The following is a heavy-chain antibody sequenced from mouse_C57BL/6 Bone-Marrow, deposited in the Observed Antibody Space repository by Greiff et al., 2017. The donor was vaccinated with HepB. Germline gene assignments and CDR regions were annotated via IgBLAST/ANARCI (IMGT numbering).Heavy chain of an antibody. CDR2: ISNGGGST. D-gene: IGHD3-2*02. Sequence: EVKLMESGGGLVQPGGSLKLSCAASGFTFSDYYMYWVRQTPEKRLEWIAYISNGGGSTYYPDTVKGRFTISRDNAKNTLYLQMSRLKSEDTAMYYCARRAAQVPFAYWGQGTLVTVSA. CDR1: GFTFSDYY. CDR3: ARRAAQVPFAY. V-gene: IGHV5-12*01. J-gene: IGHJ3*01.